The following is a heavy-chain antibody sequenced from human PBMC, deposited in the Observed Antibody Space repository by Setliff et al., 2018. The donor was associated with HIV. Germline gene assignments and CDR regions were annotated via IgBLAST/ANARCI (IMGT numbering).Heavy chain of an antibody. CDR3: ARGNYYDSSGYYPGSRGHDAFDI. Sequence: PSETLSLTCTVSGGSISSHYWSWIRQPPGKGLEWIGCIYYSGSTNYNPSLKSRLTISVDTSKNQFSLKLSSVTAADTAVYYCARGNYYDSSGYYPGSRGHDAFDIWGQGTMVTVSS. CDR1: GGSISSHY. J-gene: IGHJ3*02. V-gene: IGHV4-59*11. D-gene: IGHD3-22*01. CDR2: IYYSGST.